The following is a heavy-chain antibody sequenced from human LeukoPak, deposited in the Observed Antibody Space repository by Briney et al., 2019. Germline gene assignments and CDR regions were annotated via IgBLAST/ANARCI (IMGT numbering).Heavy chain of an antibody. Sequence: SVKVSCKASGGTFSSYAISWVRQAPGQGLEWMGRIIPILGIANYAQKFQGRVTITADKSTSTAYMELSSLRSEDTAVYYCARDLPRCGGGSCYPRPFDYWGQGTLVTVSS. CDR2: IIPILGIA. CDR3: ARDLPRCGGGSCYPRPFDY. V-gene: IGHV1-69*04. J-gene: IGHJ4*02. CDR1: GGTFSSYA. D-gene: IGHD2-15*01.